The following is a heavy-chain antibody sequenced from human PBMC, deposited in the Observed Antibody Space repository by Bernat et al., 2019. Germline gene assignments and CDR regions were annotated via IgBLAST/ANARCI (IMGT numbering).Heavy chain of an antibody. CDR2: INAGNGNT. D-gene: IGHD6-19*01. J-gene: IGHJ4*02. CDR1: GYTFTSYA. CDR3: ARAVAGIFVYDY. Sequence: QVQLVQSGAEVKKPGASVKVSCKASGYTFTSYAMHWVRQAPGQRLEWMGWINAGNGNTKYSQKFQGRVTITRDTSASTAYMELSSLRSEDTAVYYCARAVAGIFVYDYWGQGTLVTVSS. V-gene: IGHV1-3*01.